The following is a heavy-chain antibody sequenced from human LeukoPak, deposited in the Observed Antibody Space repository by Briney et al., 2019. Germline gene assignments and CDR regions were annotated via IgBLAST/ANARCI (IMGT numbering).Heavy chain of an antibody. CDR3: AKEVVVVPAAIGGFDY. J-gene: IGHJ4*02. CDR2: IRYDGSNK. D-gene: IGHD2-2*01. Sequence: GGSLRLSCAASGFTFSNHWMTWVRQAPGKGLEWVAFIRYDGSNKYYADSVKGRFTISRDNSKNTLYLQMNSLRAEDTAVYYCAKEVVVVPAAIGGFDYWGQGTLVTVSP. V-gene: IGHV3-30*02. CDR1: GFTFSNHW.